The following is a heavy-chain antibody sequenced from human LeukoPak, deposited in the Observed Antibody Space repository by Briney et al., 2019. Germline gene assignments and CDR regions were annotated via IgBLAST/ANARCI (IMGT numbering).Heavy chain of an antibody. CDR2: ISRSGGST. J-gene: IGHJ4*02. CDR1: GFIFSSYV. CDR3: AKAGMGATWAFDH. D-gene: IGHD1-26*01. Sequence: GGSLRLSCAAAGFIFSSYVMSWVRQAPGKGMEWDSGISRSGGSTYYADSVKGRFTISRDNSKNTLYLEMNSLRAEDTAVYYCAKAGMGATWAFDHWGQGTLVTVSP. V-gene: IGHV3-23*01.